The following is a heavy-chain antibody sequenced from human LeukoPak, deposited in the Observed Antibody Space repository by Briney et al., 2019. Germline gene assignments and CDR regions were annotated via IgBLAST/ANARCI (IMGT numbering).Heavy chain of an antibody. CDR1: GFTFSSYG. D-gene: IGHD3-3*01. J-gene: IGHJ6*02. CDR2: IWYDGSNK. Sequence: PGRSLRLSCAASGFTFSSYGMHWVRQAPGKGLEWVAVIWYDGSNKYYADSVKGRFTISRDNSKNTLYLQMNSLRVEDTAVYYCARGTFGVVISPAYYYYGMDVWGQGTTVTVSS. V-gene: IGHV3-33*01. CDR3: ARGTFGVVISPAYYYYGMDV.